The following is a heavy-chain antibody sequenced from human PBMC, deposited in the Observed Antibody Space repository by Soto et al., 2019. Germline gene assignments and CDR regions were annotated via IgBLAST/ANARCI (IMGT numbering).Heavy chain of an antibody. CDR1: GYTFNDYF. J-gene: IGHJ5*02. V-gene: IGHV1-2*04. CDR3: ARVTATSPDAWREP. CDR2: INPNSGST. Sequence: QVQLVQSGAQVQEPGASVNVFCRASGYTFNDYFLHWVLQAPGQGLEWMGWINPNSGSTNLPQRFQVSVTMTMDASISTVYLVLNRLKSDDTAVYYFARVTATSPDAWREPWSQGTLVTVSS. D-gene: IGHD4-4*01.